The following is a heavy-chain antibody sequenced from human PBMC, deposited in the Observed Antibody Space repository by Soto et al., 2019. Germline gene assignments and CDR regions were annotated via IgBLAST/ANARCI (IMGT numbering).Heavy chain of an antibody. CDR2: INSDGSDR. D-gene: IGHD5-18*01. Sequence: PGGSLRLSCAASGFTFSSYWMHWVRQAPGKGLVWVSRINSDGSDRSYADSVKGRFTISRDNAKNTLYLQMNSLRAEDTAVYYCARGFSDTSMVPFDYWGQGTLVTVSS. V-gene: IGHV3-74*01. CDR1: GFTFSSYW. J-gene: IGHJ4*02. CDR3: ARGFSDTSMVPFDY.